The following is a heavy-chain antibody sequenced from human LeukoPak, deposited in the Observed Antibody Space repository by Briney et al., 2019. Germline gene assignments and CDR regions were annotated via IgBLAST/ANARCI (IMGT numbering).Heavy chain of an antibody. V-gene: IGHV3-23*01. CDR3: ARVRGYDSSGYYYPRDAFDI. D-gene: IGHD3-22*01. CDR1: GFTFSSYA. J-gene: IGHJ3*02. Sequence: GGSLRLSCAASGFTFSSYAMSWVRQAPGKGLEWVSLISGNAGSTYYADSVKGRFTISRDNSKNTLYLQMNSLRAEDTAVYYCARVRGYDSSGYYYPRDAFDIWGQGTMVTVSS. CDR2: ISGNAGST.